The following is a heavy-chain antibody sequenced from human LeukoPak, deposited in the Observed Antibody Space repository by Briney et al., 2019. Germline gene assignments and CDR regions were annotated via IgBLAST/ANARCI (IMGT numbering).Heavy chain of an antibody. D-gene: IGHD5-12*01. CDR1: GYTFTGYY. CDR3: ARLYWVATHYYYYMDV. V-gene: IGHV1-2*02. CDR2: INPNSGGT. Sequence: GASVKVSCKASGYTFTGYYIHWVRQAPGQGLEWMGWINPNSGGTKYAQKFQGRVTMTLYTSISTAYMELSRLRSDDTAVYYCARLYWVATHYYYYMDVWGKGTTVTVSS. J-gene: IGHJ6*03.